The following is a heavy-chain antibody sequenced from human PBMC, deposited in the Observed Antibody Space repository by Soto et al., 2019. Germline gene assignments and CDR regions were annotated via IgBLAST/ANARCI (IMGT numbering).Heavy chain of an antibody. CDR1: GFTFSSYA. D-gene: IGHD4-4*01. CDR2: ISGSGGST. V-gene: IGHV3-23*01. CDR3: AKGTTDNYYYYYYMDV. Sequence: EVQLLESGGGLVQPGGSLRLSCAASGFTFSSYATSWVRQAPGKGLEWVSAISGSGGSTYYADSVKGRFTISRDNSKNTLYLQMNSLRAEDTAVYYCAKGTTDNYYYYYYMDVWGKGTTVTVSS. J-gene: IGHJ6*03.